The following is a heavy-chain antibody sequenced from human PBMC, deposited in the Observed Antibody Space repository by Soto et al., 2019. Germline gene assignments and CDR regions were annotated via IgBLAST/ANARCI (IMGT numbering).Heavy chain of an antibody. J-gene: IGHJ4*02. V-gene: IGHV1-8*01. D-gene: IGHD7-27*01. CDR1: GYIFTRYD. CDR2: MNPNSGNT. CDR3: ARSPRNWGFDY. Sequence: GSVKVSCKASGYIFTRYDINWVRQATGQGFEWMGWMNPNSGNTGYAQKFQGRVTMTRDTSITTAYMELSSLRSEDTAVYYRARSPRNWGFDYWGLGTLVTVSS.